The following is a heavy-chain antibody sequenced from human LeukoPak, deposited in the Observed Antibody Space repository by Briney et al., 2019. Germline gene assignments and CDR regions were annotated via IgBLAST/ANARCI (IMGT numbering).Heavy chain of an antibody. CDR3: ARGGSSYNDDSSGYYFDY. J-gene: IGHJ4*02. CDR1: GFTFSSYE. V-gene: IGHV3-66*01. CDR2: VYSGGNT. D-gene: IGHD3-22*01. Sequence: PGGSLRLSCAASGFTFSSYEMNWVRQAPGKGLEWVSVVYSGGNTYYGDSVKGRFTISRDNSKNTLYLQMNSLRAEDTAVYYCARGGSSYNDDSSGYYFDYWGQGTLVTVSS.